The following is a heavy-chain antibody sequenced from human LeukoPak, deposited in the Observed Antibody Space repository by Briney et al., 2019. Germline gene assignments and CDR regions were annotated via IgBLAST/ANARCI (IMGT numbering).Heavy chain of an antibody. V-gene: IGHV3-23*01. CDR3: AKDPYDSSGYYLPGYFDY. CDR1: GFTFSSYA. Sequence: PGGSLRLSCAASGFTFSSYAMSWVRQAPGKGLEWVSAISGSGGSTYYADSVKGRFTISRDNSKNTLYLQMNSLRAEDTAVYYCAKDPYDSSGYYLPGYFDYWGQGTLVTVSS. J-gene: IGHJ4*02. D-gene: IGHD3-22*01. CDR2: ISGSGGST.